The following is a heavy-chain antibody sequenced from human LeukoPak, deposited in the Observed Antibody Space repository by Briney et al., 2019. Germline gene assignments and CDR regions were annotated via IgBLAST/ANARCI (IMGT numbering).Heavy chain of an antibody. J-gene: IGHJ4*02. V-gene: IGHV4-4*02. CDR2: ISLSGET. CDR1: LDSISGTNW. D-gene: IGHD1-26*01. Sequence: PSETLSLTCGVSLDSISGTNWWSWVRQPPGQGLEWIGEISLSGETNYNPSLNGRVTMSLDESRNQLSLDLTSVTAADTVIYYCPGESGAFCPFGYWGQGTLVIVPP. CDR3: PGESGAFCPFGY.